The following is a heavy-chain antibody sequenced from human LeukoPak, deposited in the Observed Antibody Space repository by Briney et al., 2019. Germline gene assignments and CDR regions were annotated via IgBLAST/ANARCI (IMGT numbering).Heavy chain of an antibody. V-gene: IGHV3-13*01. J-gene: IGHJ3*02. CDR2: IGTAGDT. D-gene: IGHD3-10*01. Sequence: GGSLRLSCAASGFTFSSYDMHWVRHATGKGLEWVSAIGTAGDTYYPGSVKGRFTISRENAKNSLYLQMNSLRAGDTAVYYCARRTMVEGAFDIWGQGTMVTVSS. CDR3: ARRTMVEGAFDI. CDR1: GFTFSSYD.